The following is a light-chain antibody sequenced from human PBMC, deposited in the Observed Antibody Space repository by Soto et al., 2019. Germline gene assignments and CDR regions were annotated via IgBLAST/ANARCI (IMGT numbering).Light chain of an antibody. CDR3: QQSYSTPRT. Sequence: DIQMTQSPSSLSASVGDRVAITCRASQRISSFLNWYQQKPGKAPKLLIYAASTLQSGVPSRFSGSGSGTAFTLTISSLQPEDFATYYCQQSYSTPRTFGQGTKVEIK. V-gene: IGKV1-39*01. J-gene: IGKJ1*01. CDR2: AAS. CDR1: QRISSF.